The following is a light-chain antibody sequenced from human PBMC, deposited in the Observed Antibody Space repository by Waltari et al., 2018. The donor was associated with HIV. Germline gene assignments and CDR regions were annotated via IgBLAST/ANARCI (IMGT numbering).Light chain of an antibody. Sequence: LSAGVGDKVTITCRASQIINNWLAWYQQKPGKPPKLLIYKASYLESGVPSRFSGSVSGADFTLIIDGLQPDDFATYYCQQYNSHSYAFGQGTKVDVK. J-gene: IGKJ2*01. CDR1: QIINNW. CDR2: KAS. CDR3: QQYNSHSYA. V-gene: IGKV1-5*03.